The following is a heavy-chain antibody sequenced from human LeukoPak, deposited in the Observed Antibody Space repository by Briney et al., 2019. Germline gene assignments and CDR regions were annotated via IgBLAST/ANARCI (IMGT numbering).Heavy chain of an antibody. CDR2: INHSGST. CDR3: ARGSSGWYSHWFDP. CDR1: GGSLSVYY. Sequence: SETLSLTCAVYGGSLSVYYWSWIRQPPGKGLEWIGEINHSGSTNYNPSLKSRVTISVDTSKNQFSLKLSSVTAADTAVYYCARGSSGWYSHWFDPWGQGTLVTVSS. D-gene: IGHD6-19*01. V-gene: IGHV4-34*01. J-gene: IGHJ5*02.